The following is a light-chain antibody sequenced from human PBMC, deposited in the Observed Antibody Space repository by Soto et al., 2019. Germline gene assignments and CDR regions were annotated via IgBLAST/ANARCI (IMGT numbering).Light chain of an antibody. V-gene: IGKV3-20*01. J-gene: IGKJ4*01. Sequence: IVLTQSPDTLALSPGERATLSCRASQSVTSNYVAWYQQRPGQSPRLLIFAASSRANGIPDRFSGSGSGTDFTLTISRLEPEDFAVYYCQQYVSSPLTFGGGTKVDIK. CDR3: QQYVSSPLT. CDR2: AAS. CDR1: QSVTSNY.